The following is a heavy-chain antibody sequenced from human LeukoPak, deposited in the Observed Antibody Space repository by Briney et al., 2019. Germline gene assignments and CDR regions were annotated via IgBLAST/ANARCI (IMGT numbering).Heavy chain of an antibody. CDR1: GFTFSSYG. J-gene: IGHJ6*04. CDR3: SVAAEGYYGMDV. D-gene: IGHD2-15*01. V-gene: IGHV3-30*03. CDR2: ISYDGSNK. Sequence: PGGSLRLSCAASGFTFSSYGMHCVRQAPGKGLGWVAVISYDGSNKYYADSVKGRFTISRDNSKNTLYLQMDSLRAEDTAVYYCSVAAEGYYGMDVWGKGTTVTVSS.